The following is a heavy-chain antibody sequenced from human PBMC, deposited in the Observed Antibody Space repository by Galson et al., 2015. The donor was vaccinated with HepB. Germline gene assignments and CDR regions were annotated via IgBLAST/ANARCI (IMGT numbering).Heavy chain of an antibody. V-gene: IGHV6-1*01. CDR2: TYYRSQWYN. CDR1: GDSVSSNSAA. J-gene: IGHJ3*02. D-gene: IGHD2/OR15-2a*01. CDR3: ARKTCNTFDI. Sequence: CAISGDSVSSNSAAWNWIRQSPSRGLEWLGRTYYRSQWYNEYSASVKSRITINPDTSKNQFSLQLNSVTPEDTALCYCARKTCNTFDIWGQGTMVTVSS.